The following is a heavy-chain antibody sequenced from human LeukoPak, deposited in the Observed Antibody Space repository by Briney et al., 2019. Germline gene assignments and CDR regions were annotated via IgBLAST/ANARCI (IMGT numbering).Heavy chain of an antibody. Sequence: SVKVSCKASGFTFTSSAVQWVRQARGQRLEWIGWIVVGSGNTNYAQKFQERVTITRDMSTSTAYMELSSLRSEDTAVYYCAAGYCSGGSCSSPSDAFDIWGQGTMVTVSS. CDR3: AAGYCSGGSCSSPSDAFDI. V-gene: IGHV1-58*01. D-gene: IGHD2-15*01. CDR1: GFTFTSSA. J-gene: IGHJ3*02. CDR2: IVVGSGNT.